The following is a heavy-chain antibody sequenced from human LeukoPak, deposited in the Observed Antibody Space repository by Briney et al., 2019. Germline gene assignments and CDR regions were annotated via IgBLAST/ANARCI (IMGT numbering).Heavy chain of an antibody. CDR1: GYTLTELS. CDR2: FDPEDGET. D-gene: IGHD1-1*01. J-gene: IGHJ5*02. Sequence: ASVKVSCKVSGYTLTELSMHWVRQAPGKGVEGMGGFDPEDGETIYAQKFQGRVTMTEDTSTDTAYMELSSLRSEDTAVYYCATGYADDNWFDPWGQGTLVTVSS. CDR3: ATGYADDNWFDP. V-gene: IGHV1-24*01.